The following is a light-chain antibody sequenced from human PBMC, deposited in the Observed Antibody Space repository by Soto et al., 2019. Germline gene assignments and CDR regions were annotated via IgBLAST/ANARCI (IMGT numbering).Light chain of an antibody. CDR1: QSVGSN. Sequence: EIVMTQSPATLSVSPGERATLSCRASQSVGSNLAWYQQRPGQAPRLLIYGASTRATGIPARFSGSGSGTEFTLTISRLQSEDFAVYYCQQYNNWPRTFGQGTKV. J-gene: IGKJ1*01. CDR3: QQYNNWPRT. CDR2: GAS. V-gene: IGKV3D-15*01.